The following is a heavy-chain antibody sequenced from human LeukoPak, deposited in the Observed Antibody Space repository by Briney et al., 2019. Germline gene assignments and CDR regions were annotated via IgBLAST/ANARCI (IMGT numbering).Heavy chain of an antibody. D-gene: IGHD2-15*01. Sequence: GGSLRLSCAASGFTFSIYAMSWVRQAPGKGLEWVSSISGSGDLTYYADSVKGRFTISRDNSKNTLYLQMNSLRAEDTALYYCAKDQGDSSDYWGQGTLVTVSS. CDR2: ISGSGDLT. V-gene: IGHV3-23*01. J-gene: IGHJ4*02. CDR3: AKDQGDSSDY. CDR1: GFTFSIYA.